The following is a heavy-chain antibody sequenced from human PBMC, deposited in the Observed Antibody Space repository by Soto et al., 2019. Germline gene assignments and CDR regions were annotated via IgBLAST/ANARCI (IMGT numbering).Heavy chain of an antibody. D-gene: IGHD2-21*02. Sequence: PSETLSLTCTVSGGSISSSSYYWGWIRQPPGKGLEWIGSIYYSGSTYYNPSLKSRVTISVDTSKNQFSLKLSSVTAADTAVYYCARVTADKYYYYGMDVWGQGTTVTVSS. J-gene: IGHJ6*02. CDR2: IYYSGST. CDR1: GGSISSSSYY. V-gene: IGHV4-39*01. CDR3: ARVTADKYYYYGMDV.